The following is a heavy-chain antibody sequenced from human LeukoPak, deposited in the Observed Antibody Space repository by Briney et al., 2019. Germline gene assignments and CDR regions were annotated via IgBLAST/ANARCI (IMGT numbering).Heavy chain of an antibody. D-gene: IGHD5-24*01. Sequence: PSETLSLTCTVSGGSISSSNNYWGWIRQPPGKGLEWIGNIYYSGSTYYNPSLKSRVTISVDTSKNQFSLKLSSVTAADTAVYYCASLERWPPGMAFDYWGQGTLVTVSS. V-gene: IGHV4-39*07. CDR2: IYYSGST. CDR1: GGSISSSNNY. CDR3: ASLERWPPGMAFDY. J-gene: IGHJ4*02.